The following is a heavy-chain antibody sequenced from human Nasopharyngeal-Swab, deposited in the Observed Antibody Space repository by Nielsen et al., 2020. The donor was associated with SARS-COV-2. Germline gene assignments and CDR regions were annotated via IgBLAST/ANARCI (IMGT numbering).Heavy chain of an antibody. CDR2: IIPILGTA. V-gene: IGHV1-69*10. CDR3: ARAHMIVVPDAFDI. CDR1: GGTFSSYA. D-gene: IGHD3-22*01. J-gene: IGHJ3*02. Sequence: SVKVSCKASGGTFSSYAISWVRQAPGQGLEWMGGIIPILGTANYAQKFQGRVTITADKSTSTAYMELSSLRSEDTAVYYCARAHMIVVPDAFDIWGQGTMVTVSS.